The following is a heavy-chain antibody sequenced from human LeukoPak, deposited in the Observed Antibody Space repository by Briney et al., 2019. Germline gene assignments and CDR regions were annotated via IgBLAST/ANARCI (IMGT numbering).Heavy chain of an antibody. CDR3: VSSLRSADF. CDR2: ISTDGSQT. D-gene: IGHD2-2*01. V-gene: IGHV3-74*01. Sequence: PGGSLRLSCEASGFTFSNYWMHWVRQPPGKGLMWVSQISTDGSQTFYADSVKGRFTISRDNAQNTLFLQMDSLRPEDTAVYYCVSSLRSADFWGQGTLVTVSS. CDR1: GFTFSNYW. J-gene: IGHJ4*02.